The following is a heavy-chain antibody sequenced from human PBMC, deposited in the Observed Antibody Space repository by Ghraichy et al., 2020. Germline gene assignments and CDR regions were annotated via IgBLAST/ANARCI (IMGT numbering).Heavy chain of an antibody. CDR2: IYYRSKWYN. V-gene: IGHV6-1*01. CDR1: GDSVSSNSAA. J-gene: IGHJ4*02. D-gene: IGHD3-22*01. CDR3: ARVQYYYDSSGYYREGPFDY. Sequence: SQTLSLTCAISGDSVSSNSAAWNWIRQSPSRGLEWLGRIYYRSKWYNDYAVSVKSRITINPDTSKNQFSLQLNSVTPEDTAVYYCARVQYYYDSSGYYREGPFDYWGQGTLVTVSS.